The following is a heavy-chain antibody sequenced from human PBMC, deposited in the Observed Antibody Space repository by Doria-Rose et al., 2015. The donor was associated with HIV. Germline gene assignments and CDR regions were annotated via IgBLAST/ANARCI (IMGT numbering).Heavy chain of an antibody. CDR2: INHSGSP. CDR3: ARAGPEYYFDS. J-gene: IGHJ4*02. CDR1: GGYFRGYY. Sequence: SETLSLTCAVYGGYFRGYYWNWIRQPPGKGLEWIGEINHSGSPNYNPSLKSRVTMSVDTSRKQFSLKLNSVTAADAAVYYCARAGPEYYFDSWGQGTRGTGS. V-gene: IGHV4-34*01.